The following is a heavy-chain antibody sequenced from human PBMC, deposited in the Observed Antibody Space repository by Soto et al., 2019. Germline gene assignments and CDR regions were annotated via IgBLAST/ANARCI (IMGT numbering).Heavy chain of an antibody. Sequence: PSATLSLTCAVNAGSFSHYYWNWIRQSAGKGLEGIGKIKHSGSSNYEPSLGSRVSISVDMSKNQVSLRLSSVTAADTAVYYCARGGSGECQVALDIWGQGTMVTV. J-gene: IGHJ3*02. D-gene: IGHD1-26*01. CDR1: AGSFSHYY. CDR2: IKHSGSS. CDR3: ARGGSGECQVALDI. V-gene: IGHV4-34*01.